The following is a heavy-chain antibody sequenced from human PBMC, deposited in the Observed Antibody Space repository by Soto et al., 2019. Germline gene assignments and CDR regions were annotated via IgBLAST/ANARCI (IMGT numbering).Heavy chain of an antibody. CDR3: ARDRGYYDSSGYNDAFDI. J-gene: IGHJ3*02. CDR1: GGSIYSSTYY. Sequence: PWETLSLTCTVSGGSIYSSTYYWGGIRQPPGRGLEWIGSIYYSGSTYYSPSLKSRVTISVDTSKNQFSLKLNSVTAADTAVYYCARDRGYYDSSGYNDAFDIWGQGTMVTVSS. CDR2: IYYSGST. V-gene: IGHV4-39*02. D-gene: IGHD3-22*01.